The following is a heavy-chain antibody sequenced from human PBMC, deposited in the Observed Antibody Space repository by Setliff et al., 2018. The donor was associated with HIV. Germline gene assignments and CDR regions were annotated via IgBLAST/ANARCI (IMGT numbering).Heavy chain of an antibody. CDR1: GFTFSTYS. CDR2: ISIGSGGAI. D-gene: IGHD3-3*01. CDR3: ARDNLYYNLYDGSPVYGMDV. J-gene: IGHJ6*02. V-gene: IGHV3-21*01. Sequence: GGSLRLSCEASGFTFSTYSMNWVRQAPGRGLEWVSSISIGSGGAIDYADSVQGRFTISRDNSKNSLYLQMNGLRVEDTGVYYCARDNLYYNLYDGSPVYGMDVWGQGTTVTVSS.